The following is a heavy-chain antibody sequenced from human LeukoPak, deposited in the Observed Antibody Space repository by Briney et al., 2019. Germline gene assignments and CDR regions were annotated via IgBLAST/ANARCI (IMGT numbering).Heavy chain of an antibody. V-gene: IGHV3-11*04. CDR1: GFTFSDYY. CDR3: ARVRSYYDSSGSEDAFDI. J-gene: IGHJ3*02. D-gene: IGHD3-22*01. Sequence: GGSLRLPCAASGFTFSDYYMSWIRQAPGKGLEWVSYISSGSTIYYADSVKGRFTISRDNAKNSLYLQMNSLRAEDTAVYYCARVRSYYDSSGSEDAFDIWGQGTMVTVSS. CDR2: ISSGSTI.